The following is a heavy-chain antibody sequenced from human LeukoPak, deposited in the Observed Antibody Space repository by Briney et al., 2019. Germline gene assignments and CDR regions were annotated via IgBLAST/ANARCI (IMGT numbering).Heavy chain of an antibody. J-gene: IGHJ4*02. Sequence: HPGGSLRLSCAASGFTFSSYAMSWVRQAPGKGLEWVSAISGSGGSTYYADSVKGRFTISRDNSKNTLYLQMNSLRAEDTAVYYCAKRSSSSSGYFDYWGQGTLVTVSS. D-gene: IGHD6-6*01. CDR3: AKRSSSSSGYFDY. V-gene: IGHV3-23*01. CDR2: ISGSGGST. CDR1: GFTFSSYA.